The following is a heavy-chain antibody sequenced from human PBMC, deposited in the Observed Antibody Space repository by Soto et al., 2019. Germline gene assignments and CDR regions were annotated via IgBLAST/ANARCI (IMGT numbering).Heavy chain of an antibody. J-gene: IGHJ6*02. CDR2: ISYDSTKT. CDR3: ARTRSAWSDFHYYSLDV. D-gene: IGHD1-26*01. Sequence: PWGSLRLSGAASGFTFNSYGMHWVRQGPGNGLEWVAFISYDSTKTYYADSVKGRFTISRDNSNSALYVQMNSLTGEDTAVYYCARTRSAWSDFHYYSLDVWGQGTTVTVSS. CDR1: GFTFNSYG. V-gene: IGHV3-30*03.